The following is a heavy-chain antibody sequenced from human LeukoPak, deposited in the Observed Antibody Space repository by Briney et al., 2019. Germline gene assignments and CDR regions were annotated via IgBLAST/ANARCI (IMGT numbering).Heavy chain of an antibody. Sequence: SETLSLTCAVSGVSISGYYWSWIRQCPGKGLEWIGEVSPGGCTNYNPSLKSRVIISEDTSESHLSLRLRSVTAADTAMYYCAMIRWGHGHNMCYNHWAQGTLVTVSS. V-gene: IGHV4-34*01. CDR1: GVSISGYY. CDR2: VSPGGCT. J-gene: IGHJ5*02. CDR3: AMIRWGHGHNMCYNH. D-gene: IGHD7-27*01.